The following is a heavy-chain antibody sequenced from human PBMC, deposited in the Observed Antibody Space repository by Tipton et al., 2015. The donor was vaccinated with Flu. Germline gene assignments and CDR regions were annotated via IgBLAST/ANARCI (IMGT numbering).Heavy chain of an antibody. CDR3: TRVRASRGHYYDTSGYSYYFDY. Sequence: SLRLSCTTAGFTFGDYGMTWVRLAPGKGLNWVGFIRSNAYGGTREYAASVKGRFSISRDDSKSIAYLQMNSLKTEDTAVYYCTRVRASRGHYYDTSGYSYYFDYWGQGTLVTVSS. D-gene: IGHD3-22*01. CDR2: IRSNAYGGTR. CDR1: GFTFGDYG. J-gene: IGHJ4*02. V-gene: IGHV3-49*04.